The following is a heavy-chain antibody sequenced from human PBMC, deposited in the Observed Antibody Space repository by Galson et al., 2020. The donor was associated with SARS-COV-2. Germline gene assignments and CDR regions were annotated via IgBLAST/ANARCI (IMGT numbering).Heavy chain of an antibody. J-gene: IGHJ4*02. D-gene: IGHD1-26*01. V-gene: IGHV4-30-2*01. CDR2: IYDSATT. CDR1: GGSVSSGAFS. CDR3: ARGQQTELLTPFDF. Sequence: PSETLSLTCAVSGGSVSSGAFSWSWFRQPPGKGLEWIGYIYDSATTYYNPSLKSRVSISVDRSKNQFSLNLISVTAADTAVYYCARGQQTELLTPFDFWGQGTLVTVSS.